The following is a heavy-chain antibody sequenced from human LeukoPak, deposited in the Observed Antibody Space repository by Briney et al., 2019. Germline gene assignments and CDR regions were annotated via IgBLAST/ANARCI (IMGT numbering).Heavy chain of an antibody. V-gene: IGHV3-7*05. Sequence: GGSLRLSGAASGFTFSNYWMSWVRQAPGKGLEWVANINQDGSEKYYVDSVKGRFTISRDNAKKSLYLQMNSLRAEDTAVYYCARDRDNSSCPNDYWGQGTLLTVSS. D-gene: IGHD2-2*01. CDR2: INQDGSEK. J-gene: IGHJ4*02. CDR3: ARDRDNSSCPNDY. CDR1: GFTFSNYW.